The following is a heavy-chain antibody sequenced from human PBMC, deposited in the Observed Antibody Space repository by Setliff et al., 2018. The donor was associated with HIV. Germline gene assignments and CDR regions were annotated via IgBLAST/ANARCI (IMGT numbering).Heavy chain of an antibody. CDR3: AASGSIYGGAYDI. CDR1: GFTFSSYW. D-gene: IGHD1-26*01. V-gene: IGHV3-7*01. Sequence: PGGSLRLSCAASGFTFSSYWMSWVRQAPGKGLEWVANIKQDGSEKYYVDSVKGRFTISRDNAKNSLYLQMNNLRAEDTAVYFCAASGSIYGGAYDIWGQGTMVTVSS. J-gene: IGHJ3*02. CDR2: IKQDGSEK.